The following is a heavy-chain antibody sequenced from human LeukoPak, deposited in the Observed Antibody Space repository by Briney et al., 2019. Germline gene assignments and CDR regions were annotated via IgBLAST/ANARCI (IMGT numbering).Heavy chain of an antibody. CDR2: INTDGSTT. V-gene: IGHV3-74*01. Sequence: GGPLRLSCAASGFTFSNDRMHCVRQAPGKGLVWVSRINTDGSTTTYADSVKGRFTISRDNAKNTLYLQMNSLRVEDTAVYYCARGRGGSYHYWGQGTLVTVSS. D-gene: IGHD1-26*01. CDR3: ARGRGGSYHY. J-gene: IGHJ4*02. CDR1: GFTFSNDR.